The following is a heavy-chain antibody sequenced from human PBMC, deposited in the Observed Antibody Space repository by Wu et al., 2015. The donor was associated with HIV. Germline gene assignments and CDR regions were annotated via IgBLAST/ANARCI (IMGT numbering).Heavy chain of an antibody. D-gene: IGHD6-25*01. CDR1: GYTFTNYY. J-gene: IGHJ3*02. CDR3: TRGQRLIRGAFDI. CDR2: IYPPDGST. Sequence: QVQLVQSGAGVKKPGASVKISCKASGYTFTNYYIHWVRQAPGQRLEWMGLIYPPDGSTSYPQNFQGGVTMTRDTSTSTVYMELTSLRFEDTAIYYCTRGQRLIRGAFDIWGQGTTVIVSS. V-gene: IGHV1-46*03.